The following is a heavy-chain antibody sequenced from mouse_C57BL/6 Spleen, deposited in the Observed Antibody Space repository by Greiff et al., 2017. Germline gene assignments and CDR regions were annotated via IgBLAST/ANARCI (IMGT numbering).Heavy chain of an antibody. CDR2: IYPRDGST. V-gene: IGHV1-85*01. CDR3: ARRGLLTFFAY. J-gene: IGHJ3*01. D-gene: IGHD3-1*01. Sequence: VQLQQSGPELVKPGASVKLSCKASGYTFTSHDINRVKQRPGQGLEWIGWIYPRDGSTKYNEKFKGKATLTVDTSSSTAYMELHSLTSEDSAVYFCARRGLLTFFAYWGQGTLVTVSA. CDR1: GYTFTSHD.